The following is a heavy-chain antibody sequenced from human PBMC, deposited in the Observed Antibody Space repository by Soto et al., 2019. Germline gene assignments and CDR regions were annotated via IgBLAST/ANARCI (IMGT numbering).Heavy chain of an antibody. CDR3: ARDTISGSYSFDY. Sequence: GGSLRVSCAAAGFTFSSYGMYWVRQAPGKGLEYVSAISSNGGSTYYANSVKGRFTISRDNSKNTLYLQMGSLRAEDMAVYYCARDTISGSYSFDYWGQGTLVTVSS. CDR2: ISSNGGST. CDR1: GFTFSSYG. D-gene: IGHD1-26*01. V-gene: IGHV3-64*01. J-gene: IGHJ4*02.